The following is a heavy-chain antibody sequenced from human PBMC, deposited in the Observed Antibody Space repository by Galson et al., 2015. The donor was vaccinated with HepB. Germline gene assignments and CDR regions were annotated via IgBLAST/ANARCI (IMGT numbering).Heavy chain of an antibody. CDR3: ARDKAGEIFGVVISGGRFDP. CDR2: IYYSGST. D-gene: IGHD3-3*01. CDR1: GGSISSSSYY. V-gene: IGHV4-39*07. Sequence: SETLSLTCTVSGGSISSSSYYWGWLRQPPGKGLEWIGSIYYSGSTYYNPSLKSRVTISVDTSKNQFSLKLSSVTAADTAVYYCARDKAGEIFGVVISGGRFDPWGQGTLVTVSS. J-gene: IGHJ5*02.